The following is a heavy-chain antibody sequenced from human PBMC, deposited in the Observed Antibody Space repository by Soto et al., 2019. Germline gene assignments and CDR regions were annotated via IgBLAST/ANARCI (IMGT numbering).Heavy chain of an antibody. D-gene: IGHD3-3*01. CDR3: AGRTSLTSVEIFSGGLSGYNWVDP. Sequence: SETLSLTCTVSGGSTSSYYWSWIRQPPGKGLEWIGYIYYSGSTNYNPSLKSRVTMSVDTSKNQFSLKLSSVTAADTAVYYCAGRTSLTSVEIFSGGLSGYNWVDPWGRGTLVTVSS. V-gene: IGHV4-59*08. J-gene: IGHJ5*01. CDR1: GGSTSSYY. CDR2: IYYSGST.